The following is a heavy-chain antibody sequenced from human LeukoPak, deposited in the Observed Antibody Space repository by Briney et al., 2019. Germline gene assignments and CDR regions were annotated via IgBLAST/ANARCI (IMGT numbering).Heavy chain of an antibody. Sequence: GASVKVSCKASGYTFTSYGISWVRQAPGQGLEWMGWISAYNGNTNYAQKLQGRVTMTTDTSTSTAYMELRSLRSDDTAVYYCARGTIAVAASDPLFYYWGQGTLVTVSS. V-gene: IGHV1-18*01. CDR1: GYTFTSYG. CDR2: ISAYNGNT. D-gene: IGHD6-19*01. J-gene: IGHJ4*02. CDR3: ARGTIAVAASDPLFYY.